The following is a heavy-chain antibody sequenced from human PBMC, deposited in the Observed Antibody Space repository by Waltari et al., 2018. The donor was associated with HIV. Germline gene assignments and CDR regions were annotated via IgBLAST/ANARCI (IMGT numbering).Heavy chain of an antibody. CDR1: GYTCTGYY. CDR3: ARDRDILTGYYFDY. D-gene: IGHD3-9*01. CDR2: INPNSGGT. Sequence: QVQLVQSGTEVKKPGASVKVSCKASGYTCTGYYMHWVRTAPGQGLEWMGWINPNSGGTNYAQKFQGRVTMTRDTSISTAYMELSRLRSDDTAVYYCARDRDILTGYYFDYWGQGTLVTVSS. J-gene: IGHJ4*02. V-gene: IGHV1-2*02.